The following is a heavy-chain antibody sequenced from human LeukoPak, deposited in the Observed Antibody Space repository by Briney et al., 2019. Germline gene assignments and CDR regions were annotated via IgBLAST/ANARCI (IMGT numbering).Heavy chain of an antibody. CDR2: ISYDGSNK. Sequence: GRSLRLSCAASGFTFSSYAMHWVRQAPGKGLEWVAVISYDGSNKYYADSVRGRFTISRDNSKNALYLQMNSLRAEDTAVYYCAREAPEYYFDYWGQGTLVTVSS. CDR1: GFTFSSYA. CDR3: AREAPEYYFDY. V-gene: IGHV3-30-3*01. J-gene: IGHJ4*02.